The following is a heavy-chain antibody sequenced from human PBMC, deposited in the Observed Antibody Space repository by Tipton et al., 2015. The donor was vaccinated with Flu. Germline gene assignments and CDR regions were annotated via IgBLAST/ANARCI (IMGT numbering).Heavy chain of an antibody. CDR2: IYHSGST. D-gene: IGHD3-9*01. CDR3: ARDRYDILTGSFSWFDP. V-gene: IGHV4-39*07. J-gene: IGHJ5*02. CDR1: GGSISSSSHY. Sequence: TLSLTCTVSGGSISSSSHYWGWIRQPPGKGLEWIGSIYHSGSTYYNPSLKSRVTISVDTSKNQFSLTLRSVTAADTAVYYCARDRYDILTGSFSWFDPWGQGTLVTVSS.